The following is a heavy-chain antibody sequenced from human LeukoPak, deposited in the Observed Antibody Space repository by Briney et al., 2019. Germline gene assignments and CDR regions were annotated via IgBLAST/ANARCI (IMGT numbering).Heavy chain of an antibody. V-gene: IGHV4-39*01. CDR2: IYYSGST. CDR3: ARLTTDYVWGSYRSGDDAFDI. Sequence: SETLSLTCTVSGGSISSSSYYWGWIRQPPGKGLEWIGSIYYSGSTYYNPSLKSRVTISVDTSKNHFSLELSSVTAADTAVYYCARLTTDYVWGSYRSGDDAFDIWGQGTMVTVSS. D-gene: IGHD3-16*02. CDR1: GGSISSSSYY. J-gene: IGHJ3*02.